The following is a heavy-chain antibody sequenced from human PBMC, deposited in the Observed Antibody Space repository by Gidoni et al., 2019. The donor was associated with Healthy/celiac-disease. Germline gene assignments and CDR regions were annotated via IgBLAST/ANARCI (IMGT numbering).Heavy chain of an antibody. CDR2: IYYRGST. Sequence: QVQLQESGPGLVKPSQTLSPTCPFSGGSTCSVGSYWSWIRQHPGKGLEWIVSIYYRGSTYYNPSLKSRVTISVDTSKNQFSRKLSSVTAADTAVYYCARERGADCRSTSCYARYGMDVWGQGTTVTVSS. V-gene: IGHV4-31*02. CDR1: GGSTCSVGSY. J-gene: IGHJ6*02. CDR3: ARERGADCRSTSCYARYGMDV. D-gene: IGHD2-2*01.